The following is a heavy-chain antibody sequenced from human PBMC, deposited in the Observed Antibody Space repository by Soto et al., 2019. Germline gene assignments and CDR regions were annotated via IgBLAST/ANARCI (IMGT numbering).Heavy chain of an antibody. CDR1: GYSFTTYG. CDR2: ISAYNGNT. V-gene: IGHV1-18*01. CDR3: SREGPAPYYYYGMDV. J-gene: IGHJ6*02. Sequence: QVQLVQSGGEVKKPGASVKVSCKTSGYSFTTYGISWVRQAPGQGLEWMGWISAYNGNTNYAQKLQDRVTMTTDISTSTAYVELRSLRSDDTAVYYCSREGPAPYYYYGMDVWGQGSTVTVSS.